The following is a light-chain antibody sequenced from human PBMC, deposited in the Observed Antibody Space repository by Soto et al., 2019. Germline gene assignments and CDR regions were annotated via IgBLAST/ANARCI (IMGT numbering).Light chain of an antibody. J-gene: IGKJ4*01. V-gene: IGKV1-9*01. CDR2: DAA. CDR3: QQLRTYPLT. CDR1: QDISSY. Sequence: IQLTQSPSFLSASVGDRVTVTCRASQDISSYLAWYQQEPGKAPKLLIYDAATLLGGVPSRFSGSRSGTEFTLTISSLQPEDCATYYCQQLRTYPLTLGGGTKVEIK.